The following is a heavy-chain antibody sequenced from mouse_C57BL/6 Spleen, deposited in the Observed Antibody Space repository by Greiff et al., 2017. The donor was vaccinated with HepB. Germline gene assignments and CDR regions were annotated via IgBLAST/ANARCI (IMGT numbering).Heavy chain of an antibody. J-gene: IGHJ2*01. D-gene: IGHD2-4*01. V-gene: IGHV1-80*01. CDR3: ARGRMEITTSFDY. Sequence: QVQLQQSGAELVKPGASVKISCKASGYAFSSYWMNWVKQRPGKGLEWIGQIYPGDGDTNYNGKFKGKATLTADKSSSTAYMQLSSLTSEDSAVYFCARGRMEITTSFDYWGQGTTLTVSS. CDR2: IYPGDGDT. CDR1: GYAFSSYW.